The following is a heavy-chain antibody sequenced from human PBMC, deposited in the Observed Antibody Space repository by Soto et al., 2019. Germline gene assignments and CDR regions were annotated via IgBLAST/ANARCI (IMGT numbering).Heavy chain of an antibody. D-gene: IGHD3-22*01. J-gene: IGHJ4*02. CDR1: GFTFSSYA. V-gene: IGHV3-23*01. CDR3: ARSITMIVVVISY. Sequence: EVQLLESGGGLVQPGGSLRLSCAASGFTFSSYAMSWVRQAPGKGLEWVSAISGSGGSTYYADSVKGRFTISRDNSKNTPYLQMNSLRAEDTAVYYYARSITMIVVVISYWGQGTLVTVSS. CDR2: ISGSGGST.